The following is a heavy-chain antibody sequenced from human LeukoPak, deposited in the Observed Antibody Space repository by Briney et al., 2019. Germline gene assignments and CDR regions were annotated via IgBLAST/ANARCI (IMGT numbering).Heavy chain of an antibody. CDR3: ARVQWGIAAAGTLFYYYYYGMDV. D-gene: IGHD6-13*01. CDR2: ISAYNGNT. J-gene: IGHJ6*02. CDR1: GGTFSSYA. V-gene: IGHV1-18*01. Sequence: ASVKVSCKASGGTFSSYAISWVRQAPGQGLEWMGWISAYNGNTNYAQKLQGRVTMTTDTSTSTAYMELRSLRSDDTAVYYCARVQWGIAAAGTLFYYYYYGMDVWGQGTTVTVSS.